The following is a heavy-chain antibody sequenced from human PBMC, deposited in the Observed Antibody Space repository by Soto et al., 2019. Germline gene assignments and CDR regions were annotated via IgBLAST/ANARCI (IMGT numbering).Heavy chain of an antibody. D-gene: IGHD3-22*01. J-gene: IGHJ5*02. Sequence: PGESLKISCKGSGYSFASYCITWGRQKPGKGLEWMGRIDPSDSQTYYSPSFRGHVTISATKSITTVFLQWSSLRASDTAMYYCARQIYDSDTGPNFQYGFDAWGQGTPVTVSS. CDR2: IDPSDSQT. CDR3: ARQIYDSDTGPNFQYGFDA. V-gene: IGHV5-10-1*01. CDR1: GYSFASYC.